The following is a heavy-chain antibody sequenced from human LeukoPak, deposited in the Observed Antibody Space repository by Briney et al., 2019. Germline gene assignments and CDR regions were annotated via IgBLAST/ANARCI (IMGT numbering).Heavy chain of an antibody. J-gene: IGHJ3*02. D-gene: IGHD1-26*01. CDR1: RFTFSSYA. Sequence: GGSLRLSCAASRFTFSSYAMSWVRQAPGKGLEWVSSISSSSNYIYYADSVKGRFTISRDNAKNSLYLQMNSLRAEDTDVYYCARDVGASAPDAFDIWGQGTMVTVSS. CDR3: ARDVGASAPDAFDI. CDR2: ISSSSNYI. V-gene: IGHV3-21*01.